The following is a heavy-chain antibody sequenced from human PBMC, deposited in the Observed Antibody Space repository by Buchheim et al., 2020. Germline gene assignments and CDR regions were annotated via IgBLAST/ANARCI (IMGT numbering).Heavy chain of an antibody. V-gene: IGHV3-23*01. CDR1: GFTFSTYA. Sequence: EVQLLESGGGLVQPGGSLRLSCAASGFTFSTYAMSWVRQAPGKGLEWVSSISGSDGSTYYADSVKGRFTISRDNSKNTLYLQMNSLRAEDTAVYYCAKDPAIAVNGYNFLFDYWGQGTL. D-gene: IGHD5-24*01. J-gene: IGHJ4*02. CDR3: AKDPAIAVNGYNFLFDY. CDR2: ISGSDGST.